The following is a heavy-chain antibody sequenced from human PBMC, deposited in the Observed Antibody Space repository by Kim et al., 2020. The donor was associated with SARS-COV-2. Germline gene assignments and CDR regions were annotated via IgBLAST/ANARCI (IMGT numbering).Heavy chain of an antibody. CDR2: IWYDGSNK. Sequence: GGSLRLSCAASGFTFSSHGMHWVRQAPGKGLEWVAVIWYDGSNKYYADSVKGRFTISRDNSKNTLFLQINSLRAEDTAVYYCARATTVTTNYYYGMDVWGQGTTVTVSS. CDR1: GFTFSSHG. J-gene: IGHJ6*02. CDR3: ARATTVTTNYYYGMDV. D-gene: IGHD4-4*01. V-gene: IGHV3-33*01.